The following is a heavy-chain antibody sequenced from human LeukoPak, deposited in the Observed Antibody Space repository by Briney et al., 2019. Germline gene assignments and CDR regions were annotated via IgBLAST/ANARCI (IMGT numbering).Heavy chain of an antibody. Sequence: GGSLRLSCAASGFSVNNKYMSWVRQAPGKGLEWVSVIYIGGDTYYADSVKGRFTISRHNSKGTLYLQMNSLRAEDTAVYYCARIYSRYWYFGLWGRGTLATVSS. D-gene: IGHD5-12*01. J-gene: IGHJ2*01. CDR1: GFSVNNKY. CDR2: IYIGGDT. CDR3: ARIYSRYWYFGL. V-gene: IGHV3-53*04.